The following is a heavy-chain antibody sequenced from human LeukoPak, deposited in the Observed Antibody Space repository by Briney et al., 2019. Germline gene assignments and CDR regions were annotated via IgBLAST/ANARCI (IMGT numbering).Heavy chain of an antibody. CDR3: AKGGYCSGGSCPLYYYYMDV. CDR1: GFTFDDYA. D-gene: IGHD2-15*01. J-gene: IGHJ6*03. Sequence: GGSLRLSCAASGFTFDDYAMHWVRQAPGKGLEWVSGISWNSGSIGYADSVKGRFTISRDNSKNTLYLQMNSLRAEDTAVYYCAKGGYCSGGSCPLYYYYMDVWGKGTTVTVSS. CDR2: ISWNSGSI. V-gene: IGHV3-9*01.